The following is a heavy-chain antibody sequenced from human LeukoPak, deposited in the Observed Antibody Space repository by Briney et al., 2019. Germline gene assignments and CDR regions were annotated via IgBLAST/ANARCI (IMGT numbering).Heavy chain of an antibody. V-gene: IGHV3-33*08. CDR1: GFTFSSYG. D-gene: IGHD3-9*01. Sequence: GGSLRLSCAASGFTFSSYGMHWVRQAPGKGLEWVAVIWYGGSNKYYADSVKGRFTISRDNSKNTLYLQMNSLRAEDTAVYYCARVRVGDILTGYYDYWGQGTLVTVSS. CDR2: IWYGGSNK. CDR3: ARVRVGDILTGYYDY. J-gene: IGHJ4*02.